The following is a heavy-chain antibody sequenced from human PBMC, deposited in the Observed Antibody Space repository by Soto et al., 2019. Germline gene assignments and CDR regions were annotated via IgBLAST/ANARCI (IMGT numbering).Heavy chain of an antibody. V-gene: IGHV3-74*01. CDR3: TSGPPMYCSSSSCYASPFDY. CDR2: INSDGSST. Sequence: EVQLVESGGGLVQPGGSLRLSCAASGFTLSSYWMHWVRQAPGKGLVWVSRINSDGSSTSYADSVKGRFTSSRDNAKNTLYLQMNSLRAEDTAVYYCTSGPPMYCSSSSCYASPFDYWGQGTLVTVSS. CDR1: GFTLSSYW. J-gene: IGHJ4*02. D-gene: IGHD2-2*01.